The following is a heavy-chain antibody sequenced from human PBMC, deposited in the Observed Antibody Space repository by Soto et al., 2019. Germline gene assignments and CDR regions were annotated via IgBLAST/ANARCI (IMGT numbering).Heavy chain of an antibody. CDR1: GLTFSSNW. V-gene: IGHV3-7*04. J-gene: IGHJ5*02. Sequence: EVQLVESGGGLVQPGGSLRLSCAASGLTFSSNWMSWVRQAPGRGLECVSNIKQDGNETYYVDSVKGRFTISRDNAKHSLELQMNSLRAEDTAVYYCARVVGAPNGFDPWGQGTLVTVSS. CDR2: IKQDGNET. D-gene: IGHD1-26*01. CDR3: ARVVGAPNGFDP.